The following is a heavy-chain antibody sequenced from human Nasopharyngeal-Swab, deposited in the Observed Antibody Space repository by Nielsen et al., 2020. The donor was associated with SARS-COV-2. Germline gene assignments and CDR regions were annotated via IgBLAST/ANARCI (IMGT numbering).Heavy chain of an antibody. V-gene: IGHV3-30*18. CDR1: GFIFSGYG. CDR2: ISYDGSNK. J-gene: IGHJ4*02. CDR3: AKDRYFAHYYFDY. Sequence: GESLKISCAASGFIFSGYGMHWVRQAPGKGLEWVALISYDGSNKFYADSVKGRFTISRDNSKNTLYLQMNSLRAEDTAVYYCAKDRYFAHYYFDYWGQGTLATVSS. D-gene: IGHD3-9*01.